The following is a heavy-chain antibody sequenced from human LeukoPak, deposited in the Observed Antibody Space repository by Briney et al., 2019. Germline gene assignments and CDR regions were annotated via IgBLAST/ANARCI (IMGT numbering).Heavy chain of an antibody. J-gene: IGHJ4*02. CDR3: ARDYSGWYYY. D-gene: IGHD6-19*01. CDR1: GFTFSSYL. Sequence: PGGSLRLSCAVSGFTFSSYLMSWVRQAPGKGLEWVANIKQDGSEKYYLDSVKGRFTISRDNTKNSLYLQMNSLRAEDTAVYYCARDYSGWYYYWGQGTLVTVSS. CDR2: IKQDGSEK. V-gene: IGHV3-7*04.